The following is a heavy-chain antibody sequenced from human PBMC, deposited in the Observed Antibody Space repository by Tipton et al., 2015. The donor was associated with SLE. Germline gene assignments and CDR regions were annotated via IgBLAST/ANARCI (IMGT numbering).Heavy chain of an antibody. J-gene: IGHJ3*02. D-gene: IGHD3-22*01. V-gene: IGHV4-34*01. CDR2: INHSGST. CDR3: ARESISMIVVSPGAFDI. CDR1: GGSFSGYY. Sequence: TLSLTCAVYGGSFSGYYWSWIRQPPGKGLEWIGEINHSGSTYYNPSLKSRVTISVDTSKNQFSLKLSSVTAADTAVYYCARESISMIVVSPGAFDIWGQGTMVTVSS.